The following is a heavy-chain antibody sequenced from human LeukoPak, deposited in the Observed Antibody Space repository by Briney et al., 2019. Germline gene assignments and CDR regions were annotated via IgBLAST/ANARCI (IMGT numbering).Heavy chain of an antibody. Sequence: GASVKVSCKGSGYTFTSYYLHWVRQAPGQGLEWMGMIVPSYGTTTYARQFQGRVTMTRDMSTNTVSMELSSLRSDDTAVYFCARGLSTVTTGVLDYWGQGTLVTVSS. CDR2: IVPSYGTT. CDR1: GYTFTSYY. V-gene: IGHV1-46*01. CDR3: ARGLSTVTTGVLDY. J-gene: IGHJ4*02. D-gene: IGHD4-11*01.